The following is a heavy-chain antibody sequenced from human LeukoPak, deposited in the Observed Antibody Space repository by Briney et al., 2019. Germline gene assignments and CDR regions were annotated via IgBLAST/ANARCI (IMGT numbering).Heavy chain of an antibody. CDR3: ARDPIVGATGYNWFDP. V-gene: IGHV1-69*13. D-gene: IGHD1-26*01. CDR1: GGTFSSYA. CDR2: IIPIFGTA. Sequence: ASVKVSRKASGGTFSSYAISWVRQAPGQGLEWMGGIIPIFGTANYAQKFQGRVTITADESTSTAYMELSSLGSEDTAVYYCARDPIVGATGYNWFDPWGQGTLVTVSS. J-gene: IGHJ5*02.